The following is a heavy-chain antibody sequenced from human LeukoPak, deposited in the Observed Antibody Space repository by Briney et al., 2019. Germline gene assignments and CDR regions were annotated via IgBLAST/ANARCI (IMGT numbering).Heavy chain of an antibody. CDR2: ISGSGGST. CDR1: GFTFSSYA. Sequence: PGGSLRPSCAASGFTFSSYAMSLVRQAPGKGLEWVSAISGSGGSTYYADSVKGRFTISRDNSKNSLYLQMNSLRAEDTAVYYCAKAPQWLVGKFDYWGQGTLVTVSS. CDR3: AKAPQWLVGKFDY. V-gene: IGHV3-23*01. D-gene: IGHD6-19*01. J-gene: IGHJ4*02.